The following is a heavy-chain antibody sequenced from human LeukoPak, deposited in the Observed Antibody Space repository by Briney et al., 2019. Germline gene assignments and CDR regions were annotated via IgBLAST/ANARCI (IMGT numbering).Heavy chain of an antibody. D-gene: IGHD3-3*01. CDR3: ARRWWGDDFWSGYKDAFDI. V-gene: IGHV4-39*01. CDR1: GGSISSSSYY. CDR2: IYYSGST. Sequence: SETLSLTCTVSGGSISSSSYYWGWIRQPPGKGLEWIGSIYYSGSTYYNPSLKSRVTISVDTSKNQFSLKLSSVTAADTAVYYCARRWWGDDFWSGYKDAFDIWGQGTMVTVSS. J-gene: IGHJ3*02.